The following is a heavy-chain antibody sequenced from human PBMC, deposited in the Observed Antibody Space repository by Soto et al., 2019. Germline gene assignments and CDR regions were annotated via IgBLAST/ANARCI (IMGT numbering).Heavy chain of an antibody. CDR2: IFSNDEK. J-gene: IGHJ5*02. CDR3: ASTYSTSWYWFDT. D-gene: IGHD6-13*01. Sequence: QVTVKESGPVLVKPTETLTLTCTVSGFSLSNAGLCVSWIRQPPGTALEWLAHIFSNDEKSYSTSLKSRLTISKDTSKSQVVLTMTNMDPVDTATYYCASTYSTSWYWFDTWGQGTLVTVFS. CDR1: GFSLSNAGLC. V-gene: IGHV2-26*04.